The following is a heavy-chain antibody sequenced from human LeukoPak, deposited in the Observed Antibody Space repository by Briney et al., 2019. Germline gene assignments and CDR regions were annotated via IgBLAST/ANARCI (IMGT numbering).Heavy chain of an antibody. J-gene: IGHJ4*02. D-gene: IGHD5-12*01. CDR2: IYYSGST. CDR3: ARIRGYSGHDRFDY. CDR1: GGSISSYY. Sequence: PSETLSLTCTVSGGSISSYYWSWIRQPPGKGLEWIGYIYYSGSTNYNPSLKSRVTISVDTSKNQFSLKLSSVTAADTAVYYCARIRGYSGHDRFDYWGQGTLVTVSS. V-gene: IGHV4-59*08.